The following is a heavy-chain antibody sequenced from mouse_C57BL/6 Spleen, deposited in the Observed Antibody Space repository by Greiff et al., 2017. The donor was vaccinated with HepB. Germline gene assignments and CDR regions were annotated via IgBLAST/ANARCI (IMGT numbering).Heavy chain of an antibody. CDR3: TLGSSSSWFAY. V-gene: IGHV14-1*01. J-gene: IGHJ3*01. Sequence: VQLQQSGAELVRPGASVKLSCTASGFNIKDYYMHWVKQRPEQGLEWIGRIDPEDGDTEYAPKFQGKATMTADTSSNTAYLQLSSLTSEDTAVYYCTLGSSSSWFAYWGQGTLVTVSA. D-gene: IGHD1-1*01. CDR2: IDPEDGDT. CDR1: GFNIKDYY.